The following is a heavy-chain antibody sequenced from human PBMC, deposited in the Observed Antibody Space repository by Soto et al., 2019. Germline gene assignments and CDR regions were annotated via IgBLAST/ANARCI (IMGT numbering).Heavy chain of an antibody. CDR2: ISSNGGST. Sequence: GGPQRLPSAASGFTISNHAMHCVRQAPGKGLEYVSAISSNGGSTYYADSVKGRFTISRDNSKNTLYLQMSSLRAEDTAVYYCVKDSGYDGLWDYWGQGTLVTVS. J-gene: IGHJ4*02. D-gene: IGHD5-12*01. V-gene: IGHV3-64D*06. CDR1: GFTISNHA. CDR3: VKDSGYDGLWDY.